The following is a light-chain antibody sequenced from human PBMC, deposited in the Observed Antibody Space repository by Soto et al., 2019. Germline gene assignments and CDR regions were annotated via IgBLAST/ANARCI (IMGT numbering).Light chain of an antibody. CDR3: TSYAGGNNV. J-gene: IGLJ1*01. Sequence: QSALTQPPSASGSPGQSVTISCTGTSSDVGGYDYVSWYQQHPDKVPKLGIFEINNRPSGVPDRFSGSKSGNSASLTVSGLQPEDEADYYCTSYAGGNNVFGTGTKLTVL. V-gene: IGLV2-8*01. CDR2: EIN. CDR1: SSDVGGYDY.